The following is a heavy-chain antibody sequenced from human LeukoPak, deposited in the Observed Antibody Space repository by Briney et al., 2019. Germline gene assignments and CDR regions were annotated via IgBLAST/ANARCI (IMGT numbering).Heavy chain of an antibody. CDR1: GYGFTGYF. Sequence: ASVKVSCKGSGYGFTGYFIHWVRQAPGQGPESMGWINPNIDDTYYARKFQGRVTLTRDTSISTAYMELSRLRSDDTAVYYCAREGIRIAAAGTIDYWGQGTLVTVSS. D-gene: IGHD6-13*01. CDR2: INPNIDDT. J-gene: IGHJ4*02. V-gene: IGHV1-2*02. CDR3: AREGIRIAAAGTIDY.